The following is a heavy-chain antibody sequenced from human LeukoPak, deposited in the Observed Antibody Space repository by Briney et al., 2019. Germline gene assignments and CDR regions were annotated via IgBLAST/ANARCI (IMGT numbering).Heavy chain of an antibody. Sequence: DIMSVARGVGSDCRSNGQWWNWERQPPGKGLEWIGEINHSGSDNYNPSLRSRVAISIEKSKDQFSLKLSSVTAADTAIYYWARAGVWLPAVWGQGALVTVSS. CDR1: SDCRSNGQW. D-gene: IGHD3-9*01. J-gene: IGHJ4*02. V-gene: IGHV4/OR15-8*02. CDR3: ARAGVWLPAV. CDR2: INHSGSD.